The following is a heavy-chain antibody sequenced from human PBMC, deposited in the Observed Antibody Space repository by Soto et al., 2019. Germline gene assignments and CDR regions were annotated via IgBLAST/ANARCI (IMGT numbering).Heavy chain of an antibody. CDR2: IRSKRYGGTP. Sequence: GGSLRLSCAASGFTFGDYALSWVRQGPGKGRERVGFIRSKRYGGTPEYAASVKGRFSISRDDSGNIAYLQMNSLRTEDTAVYFCTRLPRHPRPAFDYWGQGTQVTVSS. CDR3: TRLPRHPRPAFDY. CDR1: GFTFGDYA. J-gene: IGHJ4*02. V-gene: IGHV3-49*04. D-gene: IGHD2-2*01.